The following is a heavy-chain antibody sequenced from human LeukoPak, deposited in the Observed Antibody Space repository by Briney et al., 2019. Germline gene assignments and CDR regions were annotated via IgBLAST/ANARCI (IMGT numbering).Heavy chain of an antibody. J-gene: IGHJ4*02. CDR1: GGSFSGYY. Sequence: SATLSLTCAVYGGSFSGYYWSWIRQPPGKGLEWIGEINHSGSTNYNPSLKSRVTISVDTSKNQFSLKLSSVTAADTAVYYCARGRWELPFDYWGQGTLVTVSS. V-gene: IGHV4-34*01. CDR2: INHSGST. CDR3: ARGRWELPFDY. D-gene: IGHD1-26*01.